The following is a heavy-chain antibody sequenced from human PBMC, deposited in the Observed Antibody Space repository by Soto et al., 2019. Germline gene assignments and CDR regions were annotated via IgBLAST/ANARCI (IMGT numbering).Heavy chain of an antibody. CDR1: GFTFSSYA. V-gene: IGHV3-23*01. CDR2: ISGSGGST. Sequence: EVQLLESGGGLVQPGGSLRLSCAASGFTFSSYAMSWVRQAPGKGLEWVSAISGSGGSTYYADSVKGRFTISRDNSKNSMYLQMISLRAEDTAVYYCVGGNFPFDYWGQGTLVTVSS. D-gene: IGHD3-10*01. CDR3: VGGNFPFDY. J-gene: IGHJ4*02.